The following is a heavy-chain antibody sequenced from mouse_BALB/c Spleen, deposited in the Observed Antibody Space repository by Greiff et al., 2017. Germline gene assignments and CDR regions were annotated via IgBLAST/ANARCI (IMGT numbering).Heavy chain of an antibody. CDR3: ARSLGRSYFDY. CDR1: GYSITSDYA. Sequence: VQLKESGPGLVKPSQSLSLTCTVTGYSITSDYAWNWIRQFPGNKLEWMGYISYSGSTSYNPSLKSRISITRDTSKNQFFLQLNSVTTEDTATYYCARSLGRSYFDYWGQGTTLTVSS. D-gene: IGHD4-1*01. CDR2: ISYSGST. J-gene: IGHJ2*01. V-gene: IGHV3-2*02.